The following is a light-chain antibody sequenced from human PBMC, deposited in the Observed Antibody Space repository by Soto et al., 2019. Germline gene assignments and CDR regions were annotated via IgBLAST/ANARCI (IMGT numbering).Light chain of an antibody. CDR2: STN. V-gene: IGLV8-61*01. CDR1: SGSVSSDYH. CDR3: VLYMGGGSYV. Sequence: QTVVTQEPSFSVSPGGTVTLTCGLTSGSVSSDYHPSWYQQTPGQAPRTLIYSTNIRSSGVPDRFSGSILGNKAALTIAGAQADDESDYYCVLYMGGGSYVFGTGTKLTVL. J-gene: IGLJ1*01.